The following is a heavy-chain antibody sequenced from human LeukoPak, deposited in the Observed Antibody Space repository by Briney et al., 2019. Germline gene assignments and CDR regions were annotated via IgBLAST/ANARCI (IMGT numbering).Heavy chain of an antibody. V-gene: IGHV4-39*01. CDR1: GGSISSSSYY. CDR2: IYYSGST. CDR3: ATHYYYDSSGYLPPLDY. J-gene: IGHJ4*02. Sequence: SETLSLTCTVSGGSISSSSYYWGWIRQPPGKGLEWIGSIYYSGSTYYNPFLKSRVTISVDTSKNQFSLKLSSVTAADTAVYYCATHYYYDSSGYLPPLDYWGQGTLVTVSS. D-gene: IGHD3-22*01.